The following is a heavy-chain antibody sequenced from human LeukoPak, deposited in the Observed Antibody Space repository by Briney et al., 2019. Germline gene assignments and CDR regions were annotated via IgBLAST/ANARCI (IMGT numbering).Heavy chain of an antibody. CDR1: GYSISSGYY. Sequence: SETLSLTCTVSGYSISSGYYWGWIRQPPGKGLEWIGSIYHSGSTYYNPSLKSRVTISVDTSKNQFSLKLSSVTAADTAVYYCARSPSFGELHYYFVYWGQGTLVTVSS. D-gene: IGHD3-10*01. J-gene: IGHJ4*02. CDR3: ARSPSFGELHYYFVY. V-gene: IGHV4-38-2*02. CDR2: IYHSGST.